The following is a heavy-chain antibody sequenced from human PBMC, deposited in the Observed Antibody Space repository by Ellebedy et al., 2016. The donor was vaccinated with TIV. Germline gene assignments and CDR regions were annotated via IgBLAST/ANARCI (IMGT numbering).Heavy chain of an antibody. D-gene: IGHD5-24*01. CDR3: ATSGMATIFDY. Sequence: MPSETLSLTCTVSGGSISSYYWSWIRQPPGKGLEWIGEINHSGSTNYNPSLKSRVTISVDTSKNQFSLKLSSVTAADTAVYYCATSGMATIFDYWGQGTLVTVSS. V-gene: IGHV4-34*01. CDR1: GGSISSYY. J-gene: IGHJ4*02. CDR2: INHSGST.